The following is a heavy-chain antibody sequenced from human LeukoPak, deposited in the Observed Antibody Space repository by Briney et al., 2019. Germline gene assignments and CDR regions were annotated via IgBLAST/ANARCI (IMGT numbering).Heavy chain of an antibody. Sequence: GGSLRLSCAASGFTFSSYWMSWVRQAPGKGLEWVANIKQDGSEKYYVDSVKGRFTISRDNAKNSLYLQMNSLRAEDAAVYYCAREGYYGDYPYYFDYWGQGTLVTVSS. CDR3: AREGYYGDYPYYFDY. V-gene: IGHV3-7*03. CDR1: GFTFSSYW. CDR2: IKQDGSEK. J-gene: IGHJ4*02. D-gene: IGHD4-17*01.